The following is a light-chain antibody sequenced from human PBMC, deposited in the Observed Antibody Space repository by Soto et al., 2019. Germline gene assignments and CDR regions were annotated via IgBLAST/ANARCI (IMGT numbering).Light chain of an antibody. V-gene: IGKV1-9*01. CDR3: QQLDSYPIT. Sequence: DIQLTQSPSFLSASVGDRVTITCRASQGISTYLAWYQQNPGKAPKLLIYDASTLQSGVPSRFSGSGSGTEFTLTISSLQPEDFATYYCQQLDSYPITFGQGTRLEIK. CDR1: QGISTY. CDR2: DAS. J-gene: IGKJ5*01.